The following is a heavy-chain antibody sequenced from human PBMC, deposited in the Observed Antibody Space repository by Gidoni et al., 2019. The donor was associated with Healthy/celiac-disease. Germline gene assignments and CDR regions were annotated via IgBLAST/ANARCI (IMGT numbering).Heavy chain of an antibody. V-gene: IGHV3-48*02. D-gene: IGHD3-22*01. CDR3: ARDGWEGYDSSGYYYTAEYFQH. CDR1: GFTFSSSS. J-gene: IGHJ1*01. Sequence: EVQLVESGGGLVQPGGSLRLSCAASGFTFSSSSLTWFRQAPGKGLGWVSYISSSSSTIYYADSVKGRFTISRDNAKNSLYLQMNSLRDEDTAVYYCARDGWEGYDSSGYYYTAEYFQHWGQGTLVTVSS. CDR2: ISSSSSTI.